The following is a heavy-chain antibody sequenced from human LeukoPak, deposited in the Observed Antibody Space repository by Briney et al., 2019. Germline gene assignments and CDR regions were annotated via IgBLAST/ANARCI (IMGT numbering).Heavy chain of an antibody. V-gene: IGHV1-18*01. CDR1: GYTFTSYG. CDR3: ARLRLERRHYYMDV. D-gene: IGHD1-1*01. J-gene: IGHJ6*03. Sequence: GASVKVSCKASGYTFTSYGISWVRQAPGQGLEWMGWITGYNGNTNYAQKLQGRVTMTTDTSTSTAYMELRSLRSDDTAVYYCARLRLERRHYYMDVWGKGTTVTISS. CDR2: ITGYNGNT.